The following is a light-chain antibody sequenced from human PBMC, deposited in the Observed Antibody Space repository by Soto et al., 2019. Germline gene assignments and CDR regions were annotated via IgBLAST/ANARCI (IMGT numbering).Light chain of an antibody. CDR3: QQHNNWTWT. Sequence: EILLTQSPGTLSLSPGERATLSWGASQSVSKNLAWYQQNPGQAPRLLIYGASTRATGIPARCSGSGSGTELTLSISSIKYEDFVVYHCQQHNNWTWTFGQGTKVDIK. V-gene: IGKV3-15*01. J-gene: IGKJ1*01. CDR1: QSVSKN. CDR2: GAS.